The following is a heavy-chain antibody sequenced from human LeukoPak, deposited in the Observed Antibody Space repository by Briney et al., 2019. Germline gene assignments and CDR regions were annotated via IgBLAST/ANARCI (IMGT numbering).Heavy chain of an antibody. V-gene: IGHV4-59*01. J-gene: IGHJ6*03. D-gene: IGHD3-10*01. Sequence: SETLSLTCTVSGGSISSYYWSWIRQPPGKGLEWIGYIYYSGSTNYNPSLKSRVTISVDTSKDQFSLKLSSVTAADTAVYYCARGSMVRGVTGLYYYYMDVWGKGTTVTVSS. CDR1: GGSISSYY. CDR3: ARGSMVRGVTGLYYYYMDV. CDR2: IYYSGST.